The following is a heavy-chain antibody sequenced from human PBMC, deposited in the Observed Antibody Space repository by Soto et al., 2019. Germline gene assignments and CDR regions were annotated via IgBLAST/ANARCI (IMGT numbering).Heavy chain of an antibody. CDR2: IIPISGTA. Sequence: QVQLVQSGAEVKKPGCSVKVSCKASGGTFSSYSISWVRQVPGQGLEWMGGIIPISGTANYAQKFQGRVTITADESTSTAYMELSSLRSEDTAVYYCARSQGSSTSLEIYYYYYYGMDVWGQGTTVTVSS. CDR3: ARSQGSSTSLEIYYYYYYGMDV. J-gene: IGHJ6*02. V-gene: IGHV1-69*01. CDR1: GGTFSSYS. D-gene: IGHD2-2*01.